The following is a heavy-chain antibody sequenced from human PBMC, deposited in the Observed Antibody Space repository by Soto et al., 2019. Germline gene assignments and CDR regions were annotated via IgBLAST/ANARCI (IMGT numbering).Heavy chain of an antibody. V-gene: IGHV2-5*02. Sequence: QITLKESGPTLVKPTQTLTLTCTFSGFSLSTSGVGVGWIRQPPGKALEWLALIYWDDDKRYSSSLNSRLTINKDTSKNQVVLTMTNMDPVDTATYYCAHSRPPRLLDYWGQGTLVTVSS. CDR1: GFSLSTSGVG. CDR2: IYWDDDK. J-gene: IGHJ4*02. CDR3: AHSRPPRLLDY. D-gene: IGHD6-6*01.